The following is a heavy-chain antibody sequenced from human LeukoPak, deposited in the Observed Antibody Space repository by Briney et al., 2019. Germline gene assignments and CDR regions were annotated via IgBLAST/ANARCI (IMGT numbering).Heavy chain of an antibody. J-gene: IGHJ3*02. Sequence: SETLSLTCTVSGGSISSYYWSWLRQPPGKGLEWIGYIYYSGSTNYNPSLKSRVTISVDTSKNQFSLKLSSVTAADTAVYYCARGDYADAFDIWGQGTMVTVSS. V-gene: IGHV4-59*01. CDR1: GGSISSYY. CDR2: IYYSGST. CDR3: ARGDYADAFDI. D-gene: IGHD4/OR15-4a*01.